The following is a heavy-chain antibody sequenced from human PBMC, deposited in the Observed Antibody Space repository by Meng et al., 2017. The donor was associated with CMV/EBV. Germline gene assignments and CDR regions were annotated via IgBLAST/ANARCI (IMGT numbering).Heavy chain of an antibody. CDR1: GFTFSGYA. CDR2: ISSNGGST. J-gene: IGHJ6*02. CDR3: ARSVGELPVYYYGMDV. Sequence: GGSLRLSCAASGFTFSGYAMHWVRQAPGKGLEYVSAISSNGGSTYYADSVKGRFTISRDNSKNTLYLQMGSLRAEDMAVYYCARSVGELPVYYYGMDVWGQGTTVTVSS. V-gene: IGHV3-64*02. D-gene: IGHD1-26*01.